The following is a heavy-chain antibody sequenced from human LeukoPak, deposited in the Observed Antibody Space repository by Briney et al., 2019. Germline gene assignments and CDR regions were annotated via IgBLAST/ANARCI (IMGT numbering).Heavy chain of an antibody. CDR2: IIPIFGTA. D-gene: IGHD2-8*01. CDR3: ARDQDTNNWFDP. V-gene: IGHV1-69*05. Sequence: SVKVSCKASGGTFSSYAIGWVRQAPGQGLEWMGGIIPIFGTANYAQKFQGRVTITTDESTSTAYMELSSLRSEDTAVYYCARDQDTNNWFDPWGQGTLVTVSS. J-gene: IGHJ5*02. CDR1: GGTFSSYA.